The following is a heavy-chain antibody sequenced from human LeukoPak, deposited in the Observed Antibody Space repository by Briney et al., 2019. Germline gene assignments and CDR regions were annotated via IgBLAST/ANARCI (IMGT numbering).Heavy chain of an antibody. CDR2: FSSSGSTN. J-gene: IGHJ6*02. CDR1: GFTFSSYE. V-gene: IGHV3-48*03. D-gene: IGHD3-22*01. CDR3: ARTLGSRSDV. Sequence: QPGGSLRLSCAASGFTFSSYEMNWVRQAPGKGLEWLSYFSSSGSTNYYADSVKGRFTITRDNAKNSLYLQMNSLRAEDTAVYYCARTLGSRSDVWGQGTTVTVSS.